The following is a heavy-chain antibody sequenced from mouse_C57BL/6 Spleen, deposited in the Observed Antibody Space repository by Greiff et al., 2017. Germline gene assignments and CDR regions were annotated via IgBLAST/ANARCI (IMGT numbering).Heavy chain of an antibody. J-gene: IGHJ2*01. D-gene: IGHD1-1*01. CDR1: GYTFTSYW. V-gene: IGHV1-52*01. Sequence: QVQLQQPGAELVRPGSSVKLSCKASGYTFTSYWMHWVKQRPIQGLEWIGNIDPSDSETHYNQKFKDKATLTVDKSSSTAYMQLSSLTSEDSAVYYCARVYYGSSYPYFDYWGQGTTLTVSS. CDR3: ARVYYGSSYPYFDY. CDR2: IDPSDSET.